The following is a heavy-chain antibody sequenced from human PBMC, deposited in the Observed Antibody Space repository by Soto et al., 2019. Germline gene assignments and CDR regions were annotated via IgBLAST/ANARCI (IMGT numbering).Heavy chain of an antibody. CDR3: VKDNVGDYCSGGSCYFDY. CDR2: ISWDSGVI. V-gene: IGHV3-9*01. Sequence: EVHLVESGGGLAQPGRSLRLSCVASGFSLDHYAMHWVRQAPGKGLEWVSGISWDSGVIDYADSVRGRFTISRDNAKNSLYMQMTSLRAEDTALYYCVKDNVGDYCSGGSCYFDYWGQGSLVTVSS. CDR1: GFSLDHYA. D-gene: IGHD2-15*01. J-gene: IGHJ4*02.